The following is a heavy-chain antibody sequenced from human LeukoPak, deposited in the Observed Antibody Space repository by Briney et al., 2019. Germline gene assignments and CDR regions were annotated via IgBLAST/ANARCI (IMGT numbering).Heavy chain of an antibody. CDR1: GYSFTNYW. V-gene: IGHV5-51*01. D-gene: IGHD3-22*01. J-gene: IGHJ4*02. CDR2: ISPGDSHT. CDR3: ARHKFHEPMTYHFDY. Sequence: GESLKISCKGSGYSFTNYWIGWVRQMPGKGLEWMGIISPGDSHTTYNPSFQGQVTFSADKSIGTAYLQWSSLKASDTAMYYCARHKFHEPMTYHFDYWGQGTLVTVSS.